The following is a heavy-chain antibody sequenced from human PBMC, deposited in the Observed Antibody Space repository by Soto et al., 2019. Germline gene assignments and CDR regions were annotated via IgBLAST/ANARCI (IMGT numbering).Heavy chain of an antibody. V-gene: IGHV3-66*01. J-gene: IGHJ4*02. CDR3: ASYGGSAVGY. Sequence: EVQLVESGGGLVPPGGSLRRSCAASGFIVDSNHLNWVRQAPGKGLEWVSVAYNHGATYYTDSVRGRFTIFRDKAKNTVYLQMNSFRVEDTALYYCASYGGSAVGYWAQGALVTVSS. CDR1: GFIVDSNH. CDR2: AYNHGAT. D-gene: IGHD4-17*01.